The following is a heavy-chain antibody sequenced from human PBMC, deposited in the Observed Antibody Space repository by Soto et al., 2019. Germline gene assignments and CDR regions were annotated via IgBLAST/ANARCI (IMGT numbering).Heavy chain of an antibody. D-gene: IGHD3-22*01. CDR2: INPNSGGT. V-gene: IGHV1-2*02. CDR3: ARDTYYYDSSGYLDY. J-gene: IGHJ4*02. Sequence: ASVKVSCKASGYTFTSYYMHWVRQAPGQGLEWMGWINPNSGGTNYAQKFQGRVTMTRDTSISTAYMELSRLRSDDTAVYYCARDTYYYDSSGYLDYWGQGTLVTVSS. CDR1: GYTFTSYY.